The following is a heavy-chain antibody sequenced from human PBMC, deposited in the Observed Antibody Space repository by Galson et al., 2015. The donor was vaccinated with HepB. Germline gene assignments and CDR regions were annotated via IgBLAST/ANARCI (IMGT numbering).Heavy chain of an antibody. V-gene: IGHV5-10-1*01. D-gene: IGHD3-22*01. Sequence: QSGAEVKKPGESLRISCKGSGYSFTSYWISWVRQMPGKGLEWMGRIDPSDSYTNYSPSFQGHVTISADKSISTAYLQWSSLKASDTAMYYCARPSGTYYYDSSFAAPPDIWGQGTMVTVSS. CDR1: GYSFTSYW. CDR3: ARPSGTYYYDSSFAAPPDI. J-gene: IGHJ3*02. CDR2: IDPSDSYT.